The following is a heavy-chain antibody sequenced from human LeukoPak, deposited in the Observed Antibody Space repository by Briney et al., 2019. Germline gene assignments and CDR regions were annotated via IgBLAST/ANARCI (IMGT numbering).Heavy chain of an antibody. V-gene: IGHV4-34*01. CDR1: GGSFSGYY. J-gene: IGHJ4*02. Sequence: SETLSLTCAVYGGSFSGYYWSWIRQPPGKGLERIGEINHSGSTNYNPSLKSRVTISVDTSKNQFSLNLSSVTAADTAVYYCARGRPVFDYWGQGTLVTVSS. CDR2: INHSGST. CDR3: ARGRPVFDY.